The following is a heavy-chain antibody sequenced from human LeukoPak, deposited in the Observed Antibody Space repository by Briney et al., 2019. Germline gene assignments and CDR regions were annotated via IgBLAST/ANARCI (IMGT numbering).Heavy chain of an antibody. CDR1: AGSISSYY. CDR2: IYYSGST. V-gene: IGHV4-59*01. Sequence: SETLSLTCTVSAGSISSYYWSWIRQPPGKGLEWIGYIYYSGSTNYNPSLKSRVTISVDTSKNQFSLKLSSVTAADTAVYYCARAGTMVRGVIWFDPWGQGTLVTVSS. J-gene: IGHJ5*02. D-gene: IGHD3-10*01. CDR3: ARAGTMVRGVIWFDP.